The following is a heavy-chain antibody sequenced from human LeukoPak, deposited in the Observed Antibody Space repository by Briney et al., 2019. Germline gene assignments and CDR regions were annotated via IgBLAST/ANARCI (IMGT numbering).Heavy chain of an antibody. V-gene: IGHV3-48*01. CDR3: ARGRGYCSGGSCHYFDY. J-gene: IGHJ4*02. D-gene: IGHD2-15*01. CDR2: IISRGTTI. CDR1: GFTFSDYS. Sequence: GGSLRLSCAASGFTFSDYSMNWVRQSPGKGLVWVSYIISRGTTIYYADSVKGRFTISRDNAKNSLYLQMNSLRAEDTAVYYCARGRGYCSGGSCHYFDYWGQGTLVTVSS.